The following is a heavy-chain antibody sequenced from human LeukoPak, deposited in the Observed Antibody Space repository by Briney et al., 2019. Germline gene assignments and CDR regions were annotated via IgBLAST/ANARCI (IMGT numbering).Heavy chain of an antibody. CDR3: ARHEGKYSSGCLDY. D-gene: IGHD6-19*01. Sequence: SQTLSLTCTVSGGSISSGGYYWSWIRQPPGKGLEWIGYIYYSGSTNYNPSLKSRVTISVDTSKNQFSLKLSSVTAADTAVYYCARHEGKYSSGCLDYWGQGTLVTVSS. CDR2: IYYSGST. J-gene: IGHJ4*02. V-gene: IGHV4-61*08. CDR1: GGSISSGGYY.